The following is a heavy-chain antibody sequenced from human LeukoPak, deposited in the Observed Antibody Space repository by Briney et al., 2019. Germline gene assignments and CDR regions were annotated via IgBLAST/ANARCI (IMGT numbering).Heavy chain of an antibody. D-gene: IGHD3-10*01. CDR3: ARYYGSGSYYTLGYFDY. CDR2: IYYSGST. V-gene: IGHV4-39*01. J-gene: IGHJ4*02. Sequence: PSETLSLTCTVSGGSISSSSYYWGWIRQPPGKGLEWIGSIYYSGSTYYNPSLKSRVTMSVDTSKNQFSLKLSSVTAADTAVYYCARYYGSGSYYTLGYFDYWGQGTLVTVSS. CDR1: GGSISSSSYY.